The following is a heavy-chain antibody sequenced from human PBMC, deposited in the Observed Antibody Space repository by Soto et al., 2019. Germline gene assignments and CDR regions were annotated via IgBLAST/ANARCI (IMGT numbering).Heavy chain of an antibody. CDR2: INHLETT. V-gene: IGHV4-30-2*01. Sequence: QLQLHESGSGLVKPSQTLSLTCTVSGASIPFGGYSWSWIRQTPGKGLEWIGYINHLETTFYNPSFESRLTLSIERAKNQFSLKLHSMSAADRDVYFCARGGGSDSFDYWGQGILVTVSA. D-gene: IGHD1-26*01. CDR1: GASIPFGGYS. J-gene: IGHJ4*02. CDR3: ARGGGSDSFDY.